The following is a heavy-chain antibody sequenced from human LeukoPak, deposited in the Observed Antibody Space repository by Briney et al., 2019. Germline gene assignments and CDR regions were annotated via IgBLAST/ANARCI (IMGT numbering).Heavy chain of an antibody. D-gene: IGHD2-15*01. J-gene: IGHJ5*02. Sequence: SETLSLTCTVSGGSISSSNYYWGWIRQPPGTGLEWIGSVSYSGNTYYSPSLKSRVTISVDTSENQFSLKLTSVTAADTAVYYCARLGKVATSRTIDPWGQGTLVTVSS. CDR1: GGSISSSNYY. CDR3: ARLGKVATSRTIDP. V-gene: IGHV4-39*01. CDR2: VSYSGNT.